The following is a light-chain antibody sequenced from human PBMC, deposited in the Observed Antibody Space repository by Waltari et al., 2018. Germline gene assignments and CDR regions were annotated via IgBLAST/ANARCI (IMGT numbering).Light chain of an antibody. CDR2: GTS. Sequence: EVVLTQSPGTLSLSPGERATLSCRASHSVSRTYFAWYQQKPGRAPRLLNHGTSNRATGIPERFSGSVSETDFTLTIDRLEPEDFAVYYCQQYGGSVWTFGQGTKVEVK. J-gene: IGKJ1*01. CDR1: HSVSRTY. CDR3: QQYGGSVWT. V-gene: IGKV3-20*01.